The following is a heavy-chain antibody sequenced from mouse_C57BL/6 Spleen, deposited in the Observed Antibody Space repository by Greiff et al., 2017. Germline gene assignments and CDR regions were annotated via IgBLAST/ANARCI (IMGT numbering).Heavy chain of an antibody. CDR2: IYPGSGST. D-gene: IGHD2-3*01. Sequence: QVHVKQPGAELVKPGASVKMSCKASGYTFTSYWITWVKQRPGQGLEWIGDIYPGSGSTNYNEKFKSKATLTVDTSSSTAYMQLSSLTSEDSAVYYCARRRGWLLAMDYWGQGTSVTVSS. CDR3: ARRRGWLLAMDY. J-gene: IGHJ4*01. CDR1: GYTFTSYW. V-gene: IGHV1-55*01.